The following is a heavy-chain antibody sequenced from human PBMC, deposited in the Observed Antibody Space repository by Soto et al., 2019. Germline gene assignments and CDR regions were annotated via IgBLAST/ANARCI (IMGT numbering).Heavy chain of an antibody. CDR2: IYYGGST. CDR3: ARGGWSLDY. D-gene: IGHD6-19*01. Sequence: QVQLQESGPGLVKPSETLSLTCTIYGGSISNYYWSWIRQPPGKGLEWIGYIYYGGSTTYNPSLKSRVTISVDTSKNQFSLRLTSVTAADTAVYHCARGGWSLDYWGQGTLVTVSA. J-gene: IGHJ4*02. CDR1: GGSISNYY. V-gene: IGHV4-59*01.